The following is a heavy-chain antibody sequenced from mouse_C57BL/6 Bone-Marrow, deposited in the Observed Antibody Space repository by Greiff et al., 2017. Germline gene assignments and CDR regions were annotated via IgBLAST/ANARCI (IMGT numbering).Heavy chain of an antibody. V-gene: IGHV5-4*01. CDR2: ISDGGSYT. Sequence: EVMLVESGGGLVKPGGSLKLSCAASGFTFSSYAMSWVRQTQEKRLEWVATISDGGSYTYYPDNVKGRFTLSRDNAKNNLYLQMSHLKSEDTAMYYCARDFMTTARYFDVWGTGTTVTVSS. CDR3: ARDFMTTARYFDV. D-gene: IGHD1-1*01. CDR1: GFTFSSYA. J-gene: IGHJ1*03.